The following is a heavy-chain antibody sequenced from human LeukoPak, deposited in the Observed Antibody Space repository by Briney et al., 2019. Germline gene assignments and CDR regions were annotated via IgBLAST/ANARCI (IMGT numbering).Heavy chain of an antibody. CDR2: IYYSGST. Sequence: SETLSLTCTVSGGSISSSSYYWGWIRQPPGKGLEWIGSIYYSGSTYYNPSLKSQVTISVDTSKNQFSLKLSSVTAADTAVYYCARLAPATHWPWGQGTLVTVSS. CDR1: GGSISSSSYY. CDR3: ARLAPATHWP. J-gene: IGHJ5*02. D-gene: IGHD2-15*01. V-gene: IGHV4-39*01.